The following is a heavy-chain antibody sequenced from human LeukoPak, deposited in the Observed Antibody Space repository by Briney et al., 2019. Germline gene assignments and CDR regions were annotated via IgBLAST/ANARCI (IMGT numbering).Heavy chain of an antibody. Sequence: KPSETLSLTCAVYGGSFSGYYWSWIRQPPGKGLEWIGEINHSGSTNYNPSLKSRVTISVDTSKNQFSLKLSSVTAADTAVYYCASPYIVATCMDVWGQGTTVTVSS. CDR3: ASPYIVATCMDV. D-gene: IGHD5-12*01. CDR2: INHSGST. V-gene: IGHV4-34*01. J-gene: IGHJ6*02. CDR1: GGSFSGYY.